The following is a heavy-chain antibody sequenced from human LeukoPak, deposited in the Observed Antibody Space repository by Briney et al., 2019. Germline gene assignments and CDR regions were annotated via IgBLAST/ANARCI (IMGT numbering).Heavy chain of an antibody. Sequence: QPGGSLRLSCAASGFTFSSYWMSWVRQAPGKGLEWVANIKQDGSEKYYVDSVKGRFTISRDNAKNSLYLQMNSLRAEDTAVYYRARPQRITIFGVDSYYFDYWGQGTLVTVSS. CDR3: ARPQRITIFGVDSYYFDY. V-gene: IGHV3-7*01. CDR1: GFTFSSYW. J-gene: IGHJ4*02. D-gene: IGHD3-3*01. CDR2: IKQDGSEK.